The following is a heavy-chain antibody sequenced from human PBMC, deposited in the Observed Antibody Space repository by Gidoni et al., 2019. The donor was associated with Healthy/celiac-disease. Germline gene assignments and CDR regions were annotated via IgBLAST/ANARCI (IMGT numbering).Heavy chain of an antibody. CDR3: ARDLGYNSVADY. V-gene: IGHV3-7*01. CDR2: IKQDGSEK. J-gene: IGHJ4*02. Sequence: EVRLVESGGGLVQPGGSLRLSCAASGFTFSSYSMSCVRQAPGKGLEWVANIKQDGSEKYYVDSVKGRFTISRDNAKNSLYLLMNSLRAEDTAVYYCARDLGYNSVADYWGQGTLVTVSS. D-gene: IGHD1-1*01. CDR1: GFTFSSYS.